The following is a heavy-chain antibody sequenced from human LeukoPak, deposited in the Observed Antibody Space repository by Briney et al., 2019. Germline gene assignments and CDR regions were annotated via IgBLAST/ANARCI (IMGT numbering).Heavy chain of an antibody. J-gene: IGHJ1*01. V-gene: IGHV3-20*04. D-gene: IGHD3-22*01. CDR1: GFIFDDYG. CDR3: AGTYYDSSGFYPEFFQH. Sequence: GGSLRLSCAASGFIFDDYGMTWVRQAPGKGLEWVSGITWNGGYTGYADSVKGRFTISRDNAKNSLYLQMNSLRAEDTALYYCAGTYYDSSGFYPEFFQHWGQGTLVTVSS. CDR2: ITWNGGYT.